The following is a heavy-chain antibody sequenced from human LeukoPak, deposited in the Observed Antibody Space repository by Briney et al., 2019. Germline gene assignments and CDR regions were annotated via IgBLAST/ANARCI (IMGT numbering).Heavy chain of an antibody. Sequence: PSETLSLTCSVSGGSISSSSYYWGWIRQPPGKGLEWIGTIYNSGSTYYNPSLKSRVTISVDTSKNQFSLKLSSVTAADTAVYYCARSYCGGGCHASGGVDYWGQGTLVIVSS. J-gene: IGHJ4*02. CDR2: IYNSGST. D-gene: IGHD2-21*02. V-gene: IGHV4-39*01. CDR1: GGSISSSSYY. CDR3: ARSYCGGGCHASGGVDY.